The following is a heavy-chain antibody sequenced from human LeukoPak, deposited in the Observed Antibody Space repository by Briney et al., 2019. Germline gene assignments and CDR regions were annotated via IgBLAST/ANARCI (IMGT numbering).Heavy chain of an antibody. CDR3: ARELTPGCSCPAY. CDR2: IYTDSST. V-gene: IGHV3-53*01. J-gene: IGHJ4*02. D-gene: IGHD3-10*02. Sequence: GGSRRLSCSASGFTGSSKYMSWVRQAPGEGLEWVSVIYTDSSTYYAASVTGRFTISRDNPKNTLYLQMNSLRAEDTAIYYCARELTPGCSCPAYWGQGTLVTVSS. CDR1: GFTGSSKY.